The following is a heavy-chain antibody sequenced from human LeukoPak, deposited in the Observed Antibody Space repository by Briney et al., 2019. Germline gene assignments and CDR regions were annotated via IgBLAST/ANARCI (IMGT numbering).Heavy chain of an antibody. CDR2: IKSKTDGGTT. J-gene: IGHJ6*04. CDR3: TAYNWNVAFYYYYYGMDV. V-gene: IGHV3-15*01. D-gene: IGHD1-1*01. CDR1: GFTFSNAW. Sequence: PGGSLRLSCAASGFTFSNAWMSWVRQAPGKGLEWVGRIKSKTDGGTTDYAAPVKGRFTISRDDSKNTLYLQMNSLKTEDTAVYYCTAYNWNVAFYYYYYGMDVWGKGTTVTVSS.